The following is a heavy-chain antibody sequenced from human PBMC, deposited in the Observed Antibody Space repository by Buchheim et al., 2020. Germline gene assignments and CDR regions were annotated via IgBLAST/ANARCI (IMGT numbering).Heavy chain of an antibody. CDR1: GFTFSSYW. D-gene: IGHD3-3*01. CDR3: ANRQVGDFWSGYYGYGWFDP. V-gene: IGHV3-7*01. Sequence: EVQLVESGGGLVQPGGSLRLSCAASGFTFSSYWMSWVRQAPGKGLEWVANIKQNGSEIYYVDSVKGRFTISRDNAKNSLYLQMNNLRAEDTAVDYCANRQVGDFWSGYYGYGWFDPWGQGTL. CDR2: IKQNGSEI. J-gene: IGHJ5*02.